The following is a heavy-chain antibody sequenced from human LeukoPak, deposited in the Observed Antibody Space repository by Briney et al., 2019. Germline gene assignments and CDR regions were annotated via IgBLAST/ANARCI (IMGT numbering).Heavy chain of an antibody. CDR3: ARLPRYDFWSGYPFDY. Sequence: ASVRVSCKASGYTFTGYYMHWVRQAPGPGLEWMGWINPNSGGTNYAQKFQGRVTMTRDTSISTAYMELSRLRSDDTAVYYCARLPRYDFWSGYPFDYWGQGTLVTVSS. CDR2: INPNSGGT. V-gene: IGHV1-2*02. D-gene: IGHD3-3*01. CDR1: GYTFTGYY. J-gene: IGHJ4*02.